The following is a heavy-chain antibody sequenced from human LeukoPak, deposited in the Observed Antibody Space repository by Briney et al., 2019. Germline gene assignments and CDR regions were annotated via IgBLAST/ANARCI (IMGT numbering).Heavy chain of an antibody. CDR1: GFSFGDYH. V-gene: IGHV3-48*04. J-gene: IGHJ6*02. CDR3: ARSGFTWIQHPYAMDV. CDR2: ISSSSSTI. Sequence: GGSLGLSCAASGFSFGDYHMNWVRQAPGKGLEWVSYISSSSSTIFYADSVKGRFTIPRDNAKNSLHLQMNSLRAEDTAVYYCARSGFTWIQHPYAMDVWGPGTTVTVSS. D-gene: IGHD5-18*01.